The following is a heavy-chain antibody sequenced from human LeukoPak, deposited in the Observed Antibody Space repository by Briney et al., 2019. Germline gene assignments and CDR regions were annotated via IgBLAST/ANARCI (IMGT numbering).Heavy chain of an antibody. CDR3: AKDLVGFGELLSGMDV. V-gene: IGHV3-15*01. CDR2: IKSKIDGGTT. Sequence: GGSLRLSCAASGFTFSNAWMSWVRQAPGKRLEWVGRIKSKIDGGTTDYAAPVKGRFTISRDDSKTTLYLQMNSLRAEDTAVYYCAKDLVGFGELLSGMDVWGQGTTVTVSS. CDR1: GFTFSNAW. D-gene: IGHD3-10*01. J-gene: IGHJ6*02.